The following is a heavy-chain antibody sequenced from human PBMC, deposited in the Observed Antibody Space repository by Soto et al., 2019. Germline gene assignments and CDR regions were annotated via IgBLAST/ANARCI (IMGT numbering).Heavy chain of an antibody. D-gene: IGHD3-16*01. CDR2: IIPIFGTA. V-gene: IGHV1-69*13. CDR1: GGTFSSDA. J-gene: IGHJ4*02. Sequence: SSVKGSCKAAGGTFSSDAISWGRQAPGQGLEWMGGIIPIFGTANCAQKFQGRVTITADESTSTAYMELSSLRSEDTAVYYCARVETFGGVLDYWGQGTLVTVSS. CDR3: ARVETFGGVLDY.